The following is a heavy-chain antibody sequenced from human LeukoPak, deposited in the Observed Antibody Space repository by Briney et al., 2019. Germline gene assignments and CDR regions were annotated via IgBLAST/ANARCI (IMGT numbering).Heavy chain of an antibody. V-gene: IGHV4-59*01. CDR3: ARVSVTMVRGVPPPYWYFDL. Sequence: SETLSLTCTVSGGSISSYYWSWIRQPPWKGLEWIGYIYYSGSTNYNPSLKSRVTISVDTSKNQFSLKLSSVTAADTAVYYCARVSVTMVRGVPPPYWYFDLWGRGTLVTVSS. J-gene: IGHJ2*01. CDR2: IYYSGST. CDR1: GGSISSYY. D-gene: IGHD3-10*01.